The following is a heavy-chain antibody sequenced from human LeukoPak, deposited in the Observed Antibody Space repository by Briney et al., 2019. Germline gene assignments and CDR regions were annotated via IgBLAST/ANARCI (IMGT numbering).Heavy chain of an antibody. J-gene: IGHJ6*04. Sequence: GGSLRLSCAASGFTFSSYSMAWVRQAPGKGLEWVSYISSSGSTIYYADSVKGRFTISRDNAKNSLYLQMNSLRAEDTAVYYCAELGITMIGGVWGKGTTVTISS. CDR1: GFTFSSYS. CDR3: AELGITMIGGV. CDR2: ISSSGSTI. V-gene: IGHV3-48*04. D-gene: IGHD3-10*02.